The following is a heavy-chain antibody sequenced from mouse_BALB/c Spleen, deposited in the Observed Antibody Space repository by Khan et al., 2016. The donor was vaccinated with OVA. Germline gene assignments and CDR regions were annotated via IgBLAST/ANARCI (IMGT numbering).Heavy chain of an antibody. V-gene: IGHV1S22*01. Sequence: LQQPGSELVRPGASVKLSCKASGYTFTSYCMHWVKQRPGQGLEWIGNIYPGSGSTNYDEKFKSKATLTVDTSSSTADMQRSSLTSEDAAVYYCTRGEYGGDYWGQGTPLTVSS. CDR2: IYPGSGST. J-gene: IGHJ2*01. D-gene: IGHD1-2*01. CDR3: TRGEYGGDY. CDR1: GYTFTSYC.